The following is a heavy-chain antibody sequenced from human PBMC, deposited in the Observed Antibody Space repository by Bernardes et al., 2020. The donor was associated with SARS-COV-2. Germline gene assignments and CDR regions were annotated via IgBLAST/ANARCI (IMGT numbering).Heavy chain of an antibody. CDR3: AKSLGDYDSSNY. D-gene: IGHD3-22*01. J-gene: IGHJ4*02. Sequence: SLRLSCAASGFTFDDYAMHWVRQAPGKGLEWVSGISWNSGSIGYADSVKGRFTISRDNAKNSLYLQMNSLRAEDTALYYCAKSLGDYDSSNYWGQGTLVTVSS. CDR1: GFTFDDYA. CDR2: ISWNSGSI. V-gene: IGHV3-9*01.